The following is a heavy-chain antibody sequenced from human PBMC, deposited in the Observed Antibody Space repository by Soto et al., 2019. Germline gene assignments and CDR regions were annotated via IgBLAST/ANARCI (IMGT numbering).Heavy chain of an antibody. V-gene: IGHV3-30*18. D-gene: IGHD1-26*01. CDR2: MLYDGSKK. CDR1: GFTFSSYG. J-gene: IGHJ4*02. CDR3: AKGGGGSYLYFDY. Sequence: QVQLVESGGGVVQPGRSLRLACAASGFTFSSYGMHWVRQAPGKGLEWVALMLYDGSKKYYADSVKGRFTISRDKSKNTLYLQMNSLRAEDTAVYYCAKGGGGSYLYFDYWGQGTLVTVSS.